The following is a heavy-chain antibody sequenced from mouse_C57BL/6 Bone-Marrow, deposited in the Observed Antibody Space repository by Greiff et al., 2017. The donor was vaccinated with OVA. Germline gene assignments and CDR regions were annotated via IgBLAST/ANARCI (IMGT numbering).Heavy chain of an antibody. CDR1: GYTFTSYW. Sequence: VQLQESGAELAKPGASVKLSCKASGYTFTSYWMHWVKQRPGQGLEWIGYINPSSGYTKYNQKFKDKATLTADKSSSTAYMQLSSLTYEDSAVYYCANPYYAQRRDWYFDVWGTGTTVTVSS. J-gene: IGHJ1*03. V-gene: IGHV1-7*01. CDR2: INPSSGYT. D-gene: IGHD1-1*02. CDR3: ANPYYAQRRDWYFDV.